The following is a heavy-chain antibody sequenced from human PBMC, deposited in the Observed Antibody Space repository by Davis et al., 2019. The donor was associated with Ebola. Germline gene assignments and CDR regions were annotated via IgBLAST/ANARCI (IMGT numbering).Heavy chain of an antibody. V-gene: IGHV3-48*03. D-gene: IGHD1/OR15-1a*01. CDR1: GFTFSSYE. CDR2: ISSSGSTI. CDR3: ARAQRTLKEPRYYYYGMDV. Sequence: PGGSLRLSCAASGFTFSSYEMNWVRQARGKGLEWVSYISSSGSTIYYADSVKGRFTISRDNAKNSLYLQMNSLRAEDTAVYYCARAQRTLKEPRYYYYGMDVWGQGTTVTVSS. J-gene: IGHJ6*02.